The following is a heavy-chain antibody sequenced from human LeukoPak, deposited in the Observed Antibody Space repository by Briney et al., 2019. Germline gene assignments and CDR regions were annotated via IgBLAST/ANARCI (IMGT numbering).Heavy chain of an antibody. CDR1: EFTFSSYA. J-gene: IGHJ4*02. Sequence: GGSLRLSCAASEFTFSSYAMSWVRQTPGKGLEGVSGIRSTGGGTYYADSVKGRFTISRDNSKNTLYLQMNSLGVEDTAVYYCAKELAAAGVPSFDSWGQGTLVTVSS. D-gene: IGHD6-13*01. CDR2: IRSTGGGT. CDR3: AKELAAAGVPSFDS. V-gene: IGHV3-23*01.